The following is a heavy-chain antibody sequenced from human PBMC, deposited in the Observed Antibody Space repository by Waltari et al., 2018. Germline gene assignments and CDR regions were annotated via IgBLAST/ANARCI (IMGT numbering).Heavy chain of an antibody. CDR2: INPNSAGT. D-gene: IGHD3-10*01. Sequence: QVQLVQSGAEVKKPGASVKVSCKASGYTFTGYYMHWVRQAPGQGLEWMGWINPNSAGTKYAQKFQGRVTMTRDTSISTAYLELTRLRSDDTAVYYCARGLGTTLNYIDYWGQGTLVTVSS. CDR3: ARGLGTTLNYIDY. J-gene: IGHJ4*02. CDR1: GYTFTGYY. V-gene: IGHV1-2*02.